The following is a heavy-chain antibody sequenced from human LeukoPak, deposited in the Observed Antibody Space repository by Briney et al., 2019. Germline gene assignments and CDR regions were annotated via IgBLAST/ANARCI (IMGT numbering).Heavy chain of an antibody. CDR1: GYTFTGYY. CDR2: INPNSGGT. D-gene: IGHD3-22*01. Sequence: ASVKVSCKASGYTFTGYYMHWVRQAPGQGLEWMGWINPNSGGTNYAQKFQGRVTMTRDTSISTAYMELSRLRSDDTAVYYCAREFLDYYDSPFDYWGQGTLVTASS. J-gene: IGHJ4*02. CDR3: AREFLDYYDSPFDY. V-gene: IGHV1-2*02.